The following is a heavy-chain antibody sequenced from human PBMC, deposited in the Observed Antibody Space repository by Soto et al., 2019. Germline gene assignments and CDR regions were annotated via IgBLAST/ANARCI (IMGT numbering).Heavy chain of an antibody. CDR1: GFAFSSRV. Sequence: GESLRRSCRASGFAFSSRVMHWVRQAPGKGLEWVALISYDGRNEKYAESLKGRFTISRDNSESTLYLQMNGLRPDDAAVYYCVKDFGSGYLQVGADLWGQGTQVTVPS. CDR3: VKDFGSGYLQVGADL. V-gene: IGHV3-30*18. J-gene: IGHJ5*02. CDR2: ISYDGRNE. D-gene: IGHD2-15*01.